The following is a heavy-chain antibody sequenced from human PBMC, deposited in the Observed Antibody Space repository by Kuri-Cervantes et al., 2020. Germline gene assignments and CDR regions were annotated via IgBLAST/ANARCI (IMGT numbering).Heavy chain of an antibody. CDR2: ISGSGGST. D-gene: IGHD2-15*01. CDR3: AKSVGYCSGGSCYSY. J-gene: IGHJ4*02. Sequence: GGSLRLSCVASGFTFSDYWLSWVRQAPGKGLEWVSAISGSGGSTYYADSVKGRFTISRDNSKNTLYLQMNSLRAEDTAVYYCAKSVGYCSGGSCYSYWGQGTLVTVSS. V-gene: IGHV3-23*01. CDR1: GFTFSDYW.